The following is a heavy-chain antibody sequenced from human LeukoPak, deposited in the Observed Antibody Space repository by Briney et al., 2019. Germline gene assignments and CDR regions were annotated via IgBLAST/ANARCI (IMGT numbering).Heavy chain of an antibody. CDR1: GFTFSSSA. Sequence: GGSLRLSCAASGFTFSSSAMSWVRQAPGKGLEWVSAISNNGGYTYYADSVQGRFTISRDNSKSTLCLQMNSLRAEDTAVYYCARETTMVRGVRYYFDSWGQGTLVTVSS. D-gene: IGHD3-10*01. CDR3: ARETTMVRGVRYYFDS. J-gene: IGHJ4*02. V-gene: IGHV3-23*01. CDR2: ISNNGGYT.